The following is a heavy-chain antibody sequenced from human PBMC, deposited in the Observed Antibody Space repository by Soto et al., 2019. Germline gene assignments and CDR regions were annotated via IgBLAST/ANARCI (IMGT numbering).Heavy chain of an antibody. V-gene: IGHV1-18*01. CDR3: ARDLRVAMIVYYYYYMDV. CDR2: ISAYNGNT. Sequence: QDQLVQSGAEVKKPGASVKVSCKASGYTFTSYGISWVRQAPGQGLEWMGWISAYNGNTNYAQKLQGRVTMTTDTSTSTAYMELRSLRSDDTAVYYCARDLRVAMIVYYYYYMDVWGKGTTVTVSS. D-gene: IGHD3-22*01. J-gene: IGHJ6*03. CDR1: GYTFTSYG.